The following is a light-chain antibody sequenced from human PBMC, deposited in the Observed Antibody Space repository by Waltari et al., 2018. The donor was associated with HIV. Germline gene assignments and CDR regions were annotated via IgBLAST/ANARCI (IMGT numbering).Light chain of an antibody. CDR1: SSNIGVNF. J-gene: IGLJ3*02. Sequence: QSVLTQPPSASGTPGQTVNISCSGSSSNIGVNFVYWYQQFPATAPRLLIYKNNQRPSRVSERCSGSKSGTSASLTIRGLRSEDEAVYHCGTWDDSLSGWVFGGGTKVTVL. CDR3: GTWDDSLSGWV. V-gene: IGLV1-47*01. CDR2: KNN.